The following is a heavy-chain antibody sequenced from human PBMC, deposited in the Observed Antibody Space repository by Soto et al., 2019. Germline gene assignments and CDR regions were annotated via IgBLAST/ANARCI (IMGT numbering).Heavy chain of an antibody. CDR3: VRADENYYFDY. J-gene: IGHJ4*02. CDR2: TRNKANSYTT. V-gene: IGHV3-72*01. CDR1: GFTSSDHY. Sequence: GGSLRPSCAASGFTSSDHYMDWVRQAPGKGLEWIGRTRNKANSYTTEYAASVKGRFTISRDDSKNSLYLQMNSLKTEDTAVYYCVRADENYYFDYWGPGTLVTVSS.